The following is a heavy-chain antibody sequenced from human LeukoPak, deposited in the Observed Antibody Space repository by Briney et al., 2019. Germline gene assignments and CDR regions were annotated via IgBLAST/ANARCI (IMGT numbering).Heavy chain of an antibody. CDR1: GFTFSSYG. Sequence: QPGRSLRLSCAASGFTFSSYGMHWVRQAPGKGLEWVAVISYDGSNKYYADSVKGRFTISRDNSKNTLYLQMNSLRAEDTAVYYCAKDLGQARGMDYWGQGTLVTVSS. V-gene: IGHV3-30*18. CDR3: AKDLGQARGMDY. CDR2: ISYDGSNK. D-gene: IGHD3-16*01. J-gene: IGHJ4*02.